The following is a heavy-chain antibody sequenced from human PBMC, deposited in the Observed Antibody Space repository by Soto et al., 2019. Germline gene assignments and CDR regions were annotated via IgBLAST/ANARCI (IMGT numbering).Heavy chain of an antibody. Sequence: SETLSLTCAVYGGSFSGPNWSWIRQPPGKGLEWIGEINHSGSTNYNPSFKRRVTISVDTSKNQFSLKLSSVTAADTAVSYCARVRGGETYYGLWLCHPMAIYGMDDRDQET. CDR1: GGSFSGPN. CDR3: ARVRGGETYYGLWLCHPMAIYGMDD. D-gene: IGHD3-16*01. J-gene: IGHJ6*02. V-gene: IGHV4-34*01. CDR2: INHSGST.